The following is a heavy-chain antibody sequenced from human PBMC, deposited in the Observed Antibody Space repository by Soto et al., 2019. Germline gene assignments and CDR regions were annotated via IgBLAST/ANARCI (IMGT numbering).Heavy chain of an antibody. D-gene: IGHD2-21*02. J-gene: IGHJ4*02. CDR3: AKRDVPHSTSNAYFYDH. V-gene: IGHV3-23*01. Sequence: EVRIMESGGGFLQPGGSQRLSCVASGFTFNSYVMSWVRQTPEKGLEWVSAISGSGWQTYYAQSVQGRFTISRDNSDNTLFLRMTSLTADDTAVYFCAKRDVPHSTSNAYFYDHWGRGVLVTVSS. CDR1: GFTFNSYV. CDR2: ISGSGWQT.